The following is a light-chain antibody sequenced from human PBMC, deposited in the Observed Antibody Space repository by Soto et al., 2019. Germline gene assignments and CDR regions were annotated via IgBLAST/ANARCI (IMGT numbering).Light chain of an antibody. J-gene: IGKJ2*01. CDR1: QSVSSSY. V-gene: IGKV3-20*01. CDR2: GAS. CDR3: QQYGSALGP. Sequence: EIVWTQSPGTLSLSPGERATLSGRARQSVSSSYLAWYQQNPGQAPRLLIYGASSRATCIPDRFSRSGSGTDFTLTISRLEPEDFAVYYCQQYGSALGPFGQGTQREIK.